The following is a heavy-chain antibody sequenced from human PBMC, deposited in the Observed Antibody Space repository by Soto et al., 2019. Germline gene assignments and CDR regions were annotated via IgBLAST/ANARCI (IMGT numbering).Heavy chain of an antibody. D-gene: IGHD6-6*01. Sequence: QVQLVQSGAEVKKPGSSVKVSCKASGGTFSSYAISWVRQAPGQGLEWMGGIIPIFGTANYAQKFQGRVTXXAXXSTSTAYMELSSLRSEDTAVYYCARVEAGRPYYYYYYGMDVWGQGTTVTVSS. J-gene: IGHJ6*02. CDR1: GGTFSSYA. V-gene: IGHV1-69*12. CDR2: IIPIFGTA. CDR3: ARVEAGRPYYYYYYGMDV.